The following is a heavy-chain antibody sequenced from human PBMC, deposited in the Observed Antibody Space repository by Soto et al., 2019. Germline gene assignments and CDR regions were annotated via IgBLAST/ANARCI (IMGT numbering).Heavy chain of an antibody. V-gene: IGHV4-59*01. J-gene: IGHJ4*02. CDR1: GGSISNYY. CDR2: VYYTGTT. D-gene: IGHD6-13*01. CDR3: ARAAAADY. Sequence: SETLSLTFSVSGGSISNYYWGWIRQPPGKGLEWIGYVYYTGTTHFNPSLKSRVSMSVDTSNNQFSLKLTSVTSADTAVYYWARAAAADYWGQGTLVTVSS.